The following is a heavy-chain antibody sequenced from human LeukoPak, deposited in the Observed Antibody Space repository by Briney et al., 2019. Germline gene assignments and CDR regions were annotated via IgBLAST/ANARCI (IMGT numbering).Heavy chain of an antibody. Sequence: ASVKVSCTASGYTFTSYYMHWVRQAPGQGLEWMGIINPSGGSTSYAQKFQGRVTMTRNTSISTAYMELSSLRSEDTAVYYCARGLRVLNYYYGMDVWGQGTTVTVSS. CDR1: GYTFTSYY. CDR2: INPSGGST. CDR3: ARGLRVLNYYYGMDV. J-gene: IGHJ6*02. V-gene: IGHV1-46*01.